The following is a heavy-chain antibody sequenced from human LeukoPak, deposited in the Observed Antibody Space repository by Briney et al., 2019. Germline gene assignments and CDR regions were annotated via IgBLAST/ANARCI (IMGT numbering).Heavy chain of an antibody. Sequence: GGSLRLSCAASGFTVSSNYMSWVRQAPGKGLEWVSVIYSGGSTYYADSVKGRFTISRDNSKNTLYLQMNSLRAEDTAVYYCAKDYYYDSSGSWGYWGQGTLVTVSS. CDR3: AKDYYYDSSGSWGY. CDR2: IYSGGST. D-gene: IGHD3-22*01. V-gene: IGHV3-53*01. J-gene: IGHJ4*02. CDR1: GFTVSSNY.